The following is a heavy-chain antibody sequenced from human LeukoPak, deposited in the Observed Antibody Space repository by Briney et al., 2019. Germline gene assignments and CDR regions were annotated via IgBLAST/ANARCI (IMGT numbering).Heavy chain of an antibody. D-gene: IGHD1-26*01. V-gene: IGHV1-2*02. J-gene: IGHJ4*02. CDR1: GYTFTGYY. Sequence: ASVKVSCKASGYTFTGYYLHWVRQAPGQGLEWMGWIDPNKGDTKCTQKFQGRVSMTRDTSFSTAYMELSRLTSDGTAVYYCARDRSITEKYSGRYFHDYWGQGSLVTVSS. CDR2: IDPNKGDT. CDR3: ARDRSITEKYSGRYFHDY.